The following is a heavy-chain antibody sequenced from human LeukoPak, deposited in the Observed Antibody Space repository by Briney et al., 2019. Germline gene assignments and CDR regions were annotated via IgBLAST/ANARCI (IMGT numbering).Heavy chain of an antibody. CDR1: GFTFSTYW. CDR3: ATDRGYSTFDI. Sequence: PGGSLRLSYAASGFTFSTYWMNWVRQAPGKGLEWVASTKEDGSEKYYVDSVKGRFTISRDNAKNSLFLQMNSLRAEDTAVYYCATDRGYSTFDIWGQGTMVTVSS. D-gene: IGHD5-18*01. J-gene: IGHJ3*02. CDR2: TKEDGSEK. V-gene: IGHV3-7*05.